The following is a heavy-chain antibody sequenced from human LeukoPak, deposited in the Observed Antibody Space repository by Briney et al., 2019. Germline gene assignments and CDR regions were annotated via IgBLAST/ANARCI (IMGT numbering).Heavy chain of an antibody. CDR2: INHSGST. CDR1: GGSFSGYY. CDR3: ASRRSMWLLLRYAFDI. V-gene: IGHV4-34*01. D-gene: IGHD3-22*01. J-gene: IGHJ3*02. Sequence: SETLSLTCAVYGGSFSGYYWSWIRQPPGKGLEWIGEINHSGSTNYNPSLKSRVTISVDTSKNQFSLKLSSVTAADTAVYYCASRRSMWLLLRYAFDIWGQGTMVTVSS.